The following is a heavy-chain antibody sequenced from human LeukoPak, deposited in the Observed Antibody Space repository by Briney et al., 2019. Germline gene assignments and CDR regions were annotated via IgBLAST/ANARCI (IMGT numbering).Heavy chain of an antibody. CDR3: AVGMGYSYGYRYYYYYMDV. D-gene: IGHD5-18*01. CDR1: GYTFTSYG. J-gene: IGHJ6*03. CDR2: IGAYNGNT. V-gene: IGHV1-18*01. Sequence: ASVKVSCKASGYTFTSYGISWVRQAPGQGLEWMGWIGAYNGNTNYAQKLQGRVTMTTDTSTSTAYMELRSLRSDDTAVYYCAVGMGYSYGYRYYYYYMDVWGKGTTVTVSS.